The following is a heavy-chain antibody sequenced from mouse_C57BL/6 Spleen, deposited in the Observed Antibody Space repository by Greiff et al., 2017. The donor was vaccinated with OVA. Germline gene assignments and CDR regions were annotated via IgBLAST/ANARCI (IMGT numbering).Heavy chain of an antibody. CDR1: GYTFTSYG. Sequence: LVESGAELASPVSSVKLSCKASGYTFTSYGISWVKQRTGQGLEWIGEIYPRSGNTYYNEKFKGKATLTADKSSSTAYMELRSLTSEDSAVYFCARVGGYYYGSSWDWYFDVWGTGTTVTVSS. CDR3: ARVGGYYYGSSWDWYFDV. V-gene: IGHV1-81*01. D-gene: IGHD1-1*01. J-gene: IGHJ1*03. CDR2: IYPRSGNT.